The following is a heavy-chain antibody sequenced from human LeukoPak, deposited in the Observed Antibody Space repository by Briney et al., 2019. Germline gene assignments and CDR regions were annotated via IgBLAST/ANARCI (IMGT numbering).Heavy chain of an antibody. D-gene: IGHD6-13*01. J-gene: IGHJ4*02. CDR1: GFTFSSYA. CDR3: AKAGYSTSWDFDY. V-gene: IGHV3-23*01. CDR2: ISGSSGST. Sequence: GGSLRLSCAASGFTFSSYAMSWVRQAPGKGLEWVLSISGSSGSTYYADSVKGRFTISGDNSKNTLYLQMNSLRAEDTAIYYCAKAGYSTSWDFDYWGQGTLVTVSS.